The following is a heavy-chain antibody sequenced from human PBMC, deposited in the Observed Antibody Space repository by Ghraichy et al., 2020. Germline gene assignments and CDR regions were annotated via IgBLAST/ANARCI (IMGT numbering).Heavy chain of an antibody. D-gene: IGHD2-21*01. V-gene: IGHV3-23*01. CDR2: ISGNGATT. CDR3: AKTLFGGADY. CDR1: GVTFSTYA. J-gene: IGHJ4*02. Sequence: LSLTCAASGVTFSTYAMSWVRQAPGKGLEWVSGISGNGATTSYADSVKGRFTISRDNSKNMVFLQMNSLRDDDTAAYYCAKTLFGGADYWGQGTLVTVSS.